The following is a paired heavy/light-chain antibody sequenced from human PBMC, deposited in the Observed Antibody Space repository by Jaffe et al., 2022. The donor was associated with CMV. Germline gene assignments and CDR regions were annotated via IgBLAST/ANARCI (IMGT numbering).Heavy chain of an antibody. CDR1: GFNFTNTW. CDR3: ATEITAVPGTRLLDY. Sequence: EVQLVESGGGFVKPGVSLRVSCAASGFNFTNTWMNWVRQAPGKGLEWVGRIKSKADGGTADYAASVKGRFSISRDDSENTVYLQMYSLKTEDTALYYCATEITAVPGTRLLDYWGQGTLVTVSS. CDR2: IKSKADGGTA. J-gene: IGHJ4*02. V-gene: IGHV3-15*01. D-gene: IGHD6-19*01.
Light chain of an antibody. CDR1: NIGSKD. J-gene: IGLJ3*02. V-gene: IGLV3-21*04. CDR3: QVWDGSSDHPV. CDR2: YSD. Sequence: SYVLTQAPSVSVAPGKTARIICGGNNIGSKDVHWYQRKPGQAPVLVIYYSDDRPIGVPERFSGSNSGNTATLTISRVEAGDEADYFCQVWDGSSDHPVFGGGTKLTVL.